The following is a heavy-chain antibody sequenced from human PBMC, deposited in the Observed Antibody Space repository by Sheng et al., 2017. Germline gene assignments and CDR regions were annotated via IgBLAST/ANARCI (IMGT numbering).Heavy chain of an antibody. CDR2: IQYSGNT. V-gene: IGHV4-39*01. J-gene: IGHJ4*02. CDR1: GXSISSATFS. CDR3: ARLSPDWVGTPNFDY. D-gene: IGHD3-10*01. Sequence: QLQLQESGPGLVKPSETLSLTCTVSGXSISSATFSWAWVRQPPGKELEWIASIQYSGNTFYNPSLNSRVTTSMDTSKNQFSLRVNSVTAADTAVYYCARLSPDWVGTPNFDYWGQGTLVAVSS.